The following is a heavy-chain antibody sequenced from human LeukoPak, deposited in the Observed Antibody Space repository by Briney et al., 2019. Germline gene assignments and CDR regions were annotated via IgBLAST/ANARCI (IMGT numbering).Heavy chain of an antibody. V-gene: IGHV4-39*01. D-gene: IGHD3/OR15-3a*01. CDR3: ARHCWTSYYYMDV. CDR1: GGSISSSSYY. J-gene: IGHJ6*03. CDR2: IYYSGST. Sequence: SETLSLTCTVSGGSISSSSYYWGWIRQPPGKGLEWIGSIYYSGSTYYNPSLKSRVTMSVDTSKNQFSLKLTSVTAADTAVYYCARHCWTSYYYMDVWGKGTTVTVSS.